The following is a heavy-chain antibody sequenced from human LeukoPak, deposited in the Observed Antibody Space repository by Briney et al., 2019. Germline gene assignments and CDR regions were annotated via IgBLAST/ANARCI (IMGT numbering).Heavy chain of an antibody. Sequence: GASVKVSCKASGGTFSSYAISWVRQAPGQGLEWMGGIIPIFGTANYAQKFQGRVTITADESTSTAYMELSSLRSEDTAVYYCARVSYYGSGSYRPRYWFDPWGQGTLVTVSS. V-gene: IGHV1-69*13. J-gene: IGHJ5*02. CDR3: ARVSYYGSGSYRPRYWFDP. CDR1: GGTFSSYA. CDR2: IIPIFGTA. D-gene: IGHD3-10*01.